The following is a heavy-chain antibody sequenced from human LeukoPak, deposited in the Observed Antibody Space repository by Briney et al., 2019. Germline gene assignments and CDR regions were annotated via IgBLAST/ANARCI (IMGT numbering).Heavy chain of an antibody. J-gene: IGHJ4*02. CDR1: GGYIHTYY. CDR2: ANVGGHR. V-gene: IGHV4-4*07. CDR3: ARDREHSYGSDFGH. Sequence: SETLSLTCTVSGGYIHTYYWAWIRQPAGKGLEWVGRANVGGHRDYNPSLKSRVSMSIDESANQVSLNLMSVTAADTAVYYCARDREHSYGSDFGHWGQGILVTVSA. D-gene: IGHD5-18*01.